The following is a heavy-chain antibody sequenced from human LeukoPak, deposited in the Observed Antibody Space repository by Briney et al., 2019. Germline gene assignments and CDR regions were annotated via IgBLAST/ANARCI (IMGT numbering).Heavy chain of an antibody. CDR1: GFTFSFCA. CDR3: TKGDDYGANTRLPKYNWFDP. J-gene: IGHJ5*02. CDR2: TRYDGNNK. D-gene: IGHD4-23*01. V-gene: IGHV3-30*02. Sequence: GGSLRLSCAASGFTFSFCAMHWVRQAPGKGLEWVAFTRYDGNNKNYADSVKGRFTISRDNSRDTLYLQMNSLRAEDTAVYYCTKGDDYGANTRLPKYNWFDPWGQGTLVTVSS.